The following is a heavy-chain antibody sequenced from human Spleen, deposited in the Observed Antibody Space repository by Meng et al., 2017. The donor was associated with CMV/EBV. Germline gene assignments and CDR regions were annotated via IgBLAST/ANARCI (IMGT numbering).Heavy chain of an antibody. CDR2: ISGRSGYI. V-gene: IGHV3-21*01. J-gene: IGHJ4*02. CDR1: GFTFDTHS. Sequence: LSCAASGFTFDTHSMHWVRQAPGMGLEWVSSISGRSGYIFYADSVKGRFTISRDNAKTSVFLHMNSLRAEDTAVYYCARQRGGKLDYWGQGILVTVSS. CDR3: ARQRGGKLDY. D-gene: IGHD3-16*01.